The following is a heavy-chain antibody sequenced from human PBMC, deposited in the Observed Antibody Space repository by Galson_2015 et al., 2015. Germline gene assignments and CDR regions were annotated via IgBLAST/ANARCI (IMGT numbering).Heavy chain of an antibody. J-gene: IGHJ4*02. Sequence: SLRLSCEASGFTFSSSAMSWVRQAPGKGLGWVSGISGSGGSTPYADSAKGRFTISRDNSKNTLYLQVDNLTAEDTAVYYCAKHHHIGNYDAFFDYWGQGTLVTVSS. CDR2: ISGSGGST. D-gene: IGHD3-3*01. CDR1: GFTFSSSA. V-gene: IGHV3-23*01. CDR3: AKHHHIGNYDAFFDY.